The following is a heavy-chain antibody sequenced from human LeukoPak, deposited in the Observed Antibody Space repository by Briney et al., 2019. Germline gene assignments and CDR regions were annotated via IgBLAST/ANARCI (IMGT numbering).Heavy chain of an antibody. Sequence: ASVKVSCKASGYTFTGYYMHWVRQAPGQGLEWMGWINPNSGGTNYAQKFQGRVTMARDTSISTAYMELSRLRSDDTAVYYCARDLRYCSGGSCYWSGYFDYWGQGTLVTVSS. CDR1: GYTFTGYY. V-gene: IGHV1-2*02. J-gene: IGHJ4*02. CDR2: INPNSGGT. D-gene: IGHD2-15*01. CDR3: ARDLRYCSGGSCYWSGYFDY.